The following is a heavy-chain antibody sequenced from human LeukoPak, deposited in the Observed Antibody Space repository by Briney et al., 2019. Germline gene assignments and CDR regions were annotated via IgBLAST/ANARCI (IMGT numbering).Heavy chain of an antibody. CDR2: IYPADSET. Sequence: GASLQISSKASGSTFTSHWIGWVRQMPGKGLEWMGGIYPADSETTYSPSFQGQVTISADKSISTAYLQWSSLKASDTAMYYCATPTTGCSSTSCYLLFWGQGTLVTVSS. V-gene: IGHV5-51*01. CDR3: ATPTTGCSSTSCYLLF. J-gene: IGHJ4*02. CDR1: GSTFTSHW. D-gene: IGHD2-2*01.